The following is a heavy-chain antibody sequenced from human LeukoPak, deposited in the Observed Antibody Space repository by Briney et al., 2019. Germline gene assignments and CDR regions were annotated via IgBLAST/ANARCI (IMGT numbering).Heavy chain of an antibody. CDR3: ARDWAEGGSYFDY. V-gene: IGHV3-30*04. D-gene: IGHD1-26*01. CDR1: GFTFSSYA. Sequence: GRSLRLSCAASGFTFSSYAMHWVRQAPGRGLEWVAVISYDGSNKYYADSVKGRFTISRDNSKNTLYLQMNSLRAEDTAVYYCARDWAEGGSYFDYWGQGTLVTVSS. CDR2: ISYDGSNK. J-gene: IGHJ4*02.